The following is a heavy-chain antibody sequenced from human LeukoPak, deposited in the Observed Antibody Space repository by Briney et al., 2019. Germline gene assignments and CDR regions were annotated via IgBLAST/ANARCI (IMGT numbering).Heavy chain of an antibody. V-gene: IGHV1-18*01. CDR1: GYTFTSSG. CDR3: ARGRRVWGYYDSSGLDN. Sequence: ASVKVSCKASGYTFTSSGITWVRQAPGQGLEWIGWISAYNGNTNYAQKFQGRVTMTTDTSTSTAYMELRSLRSDDTAVYYCARGRRVWGYYDSSGLDNWGQGTLVTVSS. CDR2: ISAYNGNT. J-gene: IGHJ4*02. D-gene: IGHD3-22*01.